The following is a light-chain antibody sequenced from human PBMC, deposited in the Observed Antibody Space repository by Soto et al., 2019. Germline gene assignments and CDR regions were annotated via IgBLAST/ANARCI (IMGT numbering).Light chain of an antibody. CDR1: QSVSRN. V-gene: IGKV3-15*01. J-gene: IGKJ4*02. Sequence: EIVMTQSPATLSVSPGESATLSCRASQSVSRNLAWYQQKPGQAPSLLIYDASTRATGIAVRFSGSVSGTEFTLTISSLQSEDLAVYYCQQYNNLPRTFGRGTKVEIK. CDR3: QQYNNLPRT. CDR2: DAS.